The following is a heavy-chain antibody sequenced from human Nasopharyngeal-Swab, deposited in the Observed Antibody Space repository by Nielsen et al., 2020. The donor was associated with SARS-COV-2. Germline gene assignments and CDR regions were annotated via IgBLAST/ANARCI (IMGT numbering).Heavy chain of an antibody. Sequence: WVGQAPGQGLEWMGWINTNTGNPTYAQAFTGRFVFSLDTSVSTAYLQISSLKAEDTAVYYCARRYTALDYWGQGTLVTVSS. CDR2: INTNTGNP. D-gene: IGHD3-16*02. J-gene: IGHJ4*02. V-gene: IGHV7-4-1*02. CDR3: ARRYTALDY.